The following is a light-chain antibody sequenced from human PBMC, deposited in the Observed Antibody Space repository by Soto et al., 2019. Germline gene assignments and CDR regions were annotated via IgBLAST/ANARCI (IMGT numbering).Light chain of an antibody. CDR2: FAS. CDR3: QQYGSSPRT. Sequence: EIVMTQSPATLSVSPGERATLSCRASQSVSSNLAWYQQKPGQAPRLLIFFASTRVTGIPDRFSGSGSGTDFTLTISRMEPEDFAVYCCQQYGSSPRTFGQGTKVDIK. J-gene: IGKJ1*01. V-gene: IGKV3-20*01. CDR1: QSVSSN.